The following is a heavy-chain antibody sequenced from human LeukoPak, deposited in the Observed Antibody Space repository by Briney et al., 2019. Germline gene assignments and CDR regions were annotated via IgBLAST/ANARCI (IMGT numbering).Heavy chain of an antibody. D-gene: IGHD3/OR15-3a*01. CDR2: IYYSGST. CDR3: ARLGRRNYFDY. V-gene: IGHV4-39*01. Sequence: SESLSLTCTVSGGSISSSSYYWGWMRQPPGKGLEWIGSIYYSGSTYYNPSLKSRVTISVDTSKNQFSLKLSSVTAADTAVYYCARLGRRNYFDYWGQGTLVTVSS. CDR1: GGSISSSSYY. J-gene: IGHJ4*02.